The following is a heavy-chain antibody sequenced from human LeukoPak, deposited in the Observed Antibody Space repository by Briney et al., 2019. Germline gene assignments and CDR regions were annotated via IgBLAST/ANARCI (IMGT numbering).Heavy chain of an antibody. Sequence: GGSLRLSCAASGFTFSSYAMHWVRQAPGKGLEWVAVIWYDGSNKYYADSVKGRFTISRDNSKNTLYLQMNSLRAEDTAVYYCAKAVGKQLAPFFDYWGQGTLVTVSS. D-gene: IGHD6-13*01. CDR2: IWYDGSNK. CDR1: GFTFSSYA. J-gene: IGHJ4*02. CDR3: AKAVGKQLAPFFDY. V-gene: IGHV3-33*06.